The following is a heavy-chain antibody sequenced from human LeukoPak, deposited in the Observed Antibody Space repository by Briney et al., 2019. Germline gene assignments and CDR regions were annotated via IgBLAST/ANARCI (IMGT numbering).Heavy chain of an antibody. J-gene: IGHJ6*03. V-gene: IGHV4-59*01. CDR3: AGGIVGPTYHFYYYLDV. CDR2: IYYSGST. D-gene: IGHD1-26*01. Sequence: GSLRLSCAASGFTFSSYGMHWVRQAPGKGLEWIGYIYYSGSTNYNPSLKSRVTISVDTSKNQFSLKLSSVTAADTAVYFCAGGIVGPTYHFYYYLDVWGKGTTVTVSS. CDR1: GFTFSSYG.